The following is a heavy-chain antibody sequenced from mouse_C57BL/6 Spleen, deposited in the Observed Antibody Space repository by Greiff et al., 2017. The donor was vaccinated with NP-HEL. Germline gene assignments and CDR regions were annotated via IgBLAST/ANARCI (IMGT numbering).Heavy chain of an antibody. V-gene: IGHV5-9-1*02. J-gene: IGHJ4*01. CDR1: GFTFSSYA. Sequence: EVKLVESGEGLVKPGGSLKLSCAASGFTFSSYAMSWVRQTPEKRLEWVAYISSGGDYIYYADTVKGRFTISRDNARDTLYLQMSSLKSEDTAMYYCTRAGAYDYGDYAMDYWGQGTSVTVSS. CDR2: ISSGGDYI. CDR3: TRAGAYDYGDYAMDY. D-gene: IGHD2-4*01.